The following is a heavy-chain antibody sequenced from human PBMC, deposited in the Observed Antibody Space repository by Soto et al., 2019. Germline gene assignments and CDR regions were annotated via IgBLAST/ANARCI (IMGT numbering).Heavy chain of an antibody. Sequence: EEQLVESGGDLVQPGGSLRLSCAASGFNFRSYEMNWVRQAPGKSLEWVSYISSSGNIFHYADSVRGRFTISRDNADNSLFLQMDSLRAEDTAVYYCARDLSGSYAMDVWGRGTTVTVSS. CDR1: GFNFRSYE. CDR2: ISSSGNIF. J-gene: IGHJ6*02. V-gene: IGHV3-48*03. CDR3: ARDLSGSYAMDV.